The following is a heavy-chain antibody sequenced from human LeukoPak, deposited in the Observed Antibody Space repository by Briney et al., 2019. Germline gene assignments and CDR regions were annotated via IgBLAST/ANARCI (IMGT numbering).Heavy chain of an antibody. CDR1: GGSISSGGYY. D-gene: IGHD5-18*01. Sequence: SQTLSLTCTVSGGSISSGGYYWSWIRQHPGKGLEWIGYIYYSGSTYYNPSLKSRVTISVDTSKNQFSLKLSSVTAADTAVYYCARDRGGYTYSHDYWGQGTLVTVSS. CDR2: IYYSGST. J-gene: IGHJ4*02. V-gene: IGHV4-31*03. CDR3: ARDRGGYTYSHDY.